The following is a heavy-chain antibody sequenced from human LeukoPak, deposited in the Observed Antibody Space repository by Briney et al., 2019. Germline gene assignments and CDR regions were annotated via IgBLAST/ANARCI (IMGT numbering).Heavy chain of an antibody. CDR2: DYCGGNT. Sequence: SETLSRTCTVSGFSVTTDSYCWGWIRQPPGKGLEWIGYDYCGGNTNYDPSLKRRVTISVDTSKNQFSLTLTSVTAADTAVYFCARDHFGSLDSWGQGILVTVSS. CDR1: GFSVTTDSYC. D-gene: IGHD3-10*01. J-gene: IGHJ4*02. V-gene: IGHV4-61*01. CDR3: ARDHFGSLDS.